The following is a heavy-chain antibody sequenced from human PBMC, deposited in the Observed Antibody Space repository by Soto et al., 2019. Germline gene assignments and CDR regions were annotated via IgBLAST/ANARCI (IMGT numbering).Heavy chain of an antibody. CDR1: GFSFSSYW. CDR2: INQDATRQ. J-gene: IGHJ4*02. V-gene: IGHV3-7*03. Sequence: GGSLRLSCAASGFSFSSYWMSWVRQAPGRGLEWVANINQDATRQSYVDSVEGQFSISRDNAKNSLYLQMNSLRVEDTAVYYCAKVGLFDGNKPITFEFWGQGALVTVSS. CDR3: AKVGLFDGNKPITFEF. D-gene: IGHD3-10*01.